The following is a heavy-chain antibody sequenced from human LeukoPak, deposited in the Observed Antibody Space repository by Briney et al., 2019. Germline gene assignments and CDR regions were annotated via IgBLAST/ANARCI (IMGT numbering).Heavy chain of an antibody. V-gene: IGHV3-23*01. J-gene: IGHJ5*02. CDR1: GFSFSSYT. CDR3: AKGSGSGWYGWFAP. D-gene: IGHD6-19*01. Sequence: GGSLRLSCAASGFSFSSYTMYWVRQAPGKGLEWVSCIDASSGATYYADSVRGRFTISRDNSKNTFYLQMNSLRAEDTAVYSCAKGSGSGWYGWFAPWGQGTLVTVSS. CDR2: IDASSGAT.